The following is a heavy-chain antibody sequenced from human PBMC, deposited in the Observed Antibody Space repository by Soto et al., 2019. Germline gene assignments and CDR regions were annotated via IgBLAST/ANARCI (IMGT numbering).Heavy chain of an antibody. CDR3: AKDMEVGATFYYGMDV. Sequence: GGSLRLSCAASGFTFDDYAMHWVRQAPGKGLEWVSGISWNSGSIGYADSVKGRFTISRDNAKNSLYLQMNSLRAEDTALYYCAKDMEVGATFYYGMDVWGQGTTVTVSS. CDR1: GFTFDDYA. CDR2: ISWNSGSI. J-gene: IGHJ6*02. D-gene: IGHD1-26*01. V-gene: IGHV3-9*01.